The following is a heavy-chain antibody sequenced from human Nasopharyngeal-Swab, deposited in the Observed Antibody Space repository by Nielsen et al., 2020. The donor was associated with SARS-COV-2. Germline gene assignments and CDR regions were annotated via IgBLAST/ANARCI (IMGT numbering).Heavy chain of an antibody. D-gene: IGHD3-10*01. CDR3: ARNLMVRGVTSLAFDY. V-gene: IGHV4-59*01. Sequence: WIRQPPGKGLEWIGFIYYSGGTNYNPSLKSRVTISVDTSKNQFSLKLSSVTAADTAVYYCARNLMVRGVTSLAFDYWGQGTVVTVSS. CDR2: IYYSGGT. J-gene: IGHJ4*02.